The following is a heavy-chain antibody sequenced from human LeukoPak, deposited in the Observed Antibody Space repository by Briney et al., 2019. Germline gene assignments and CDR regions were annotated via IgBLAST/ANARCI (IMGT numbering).Heavy chain of an antibody. CDR2: INPNSGGT. J-gene: IGHJ6*02. D-gene: IGHD2-21*02. V-gene: IGHV1-2*02. CDR1: GYTFTGYY. Sequence: GASVTVSCKASGYTFTGYYMHWVRQAPGQGLEWMGWINPNSGGTNYAQKFQGRVTMTRDTSISTAYMELSRLRSDDTAVYYCASHYCGGDCYYYYGMDVWGQGTTVTVSS. CDR3: ASHYCGGDCYYYYGMDV.